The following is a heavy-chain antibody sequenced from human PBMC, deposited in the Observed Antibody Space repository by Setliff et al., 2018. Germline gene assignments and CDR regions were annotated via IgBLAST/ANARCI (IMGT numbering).Heavy chain of an antibody. CDR3: ARSPSSGAYWNPRPFYSDY. CDR2: ISPSGST. V-gene: IGHV4-61*09. CDR1: GASITSGGFY. J-gene: IGHJ4*02. D-gene: IGHD1-26*01. Sequence: SETLSLTCSVSGASITSGGFYWTWIRQPAGKGLEWIGHISPSGSTTYNPSVKSRVTISLDTSKNHFSLKLVSVTAADTALYYCARSPSSGAYWNPRPFYSDYWARGTLVTVSS.